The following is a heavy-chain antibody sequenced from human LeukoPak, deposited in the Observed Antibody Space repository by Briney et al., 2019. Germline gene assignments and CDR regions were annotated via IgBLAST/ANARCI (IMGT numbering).Heavy chain of an antibody. J-gene: IGHJ4*02. CDR2: ISWDGGST. CDR1: GFTFDDYT. Sequence: QPGGSLRPSCAASGFTFDDYTMHWVRQAPGKGLEWVSLISWDGGSTYYADSVKGRFTISRDNSKNSLYLQMNSLRTEDTALYYCAKDIGLAVATQLDYWGQGTLVTVSS. V-gene: IGHV3-43*01. CDR3: AKDIGLAVATQLDY. D-gene: IGHD6-19*01.